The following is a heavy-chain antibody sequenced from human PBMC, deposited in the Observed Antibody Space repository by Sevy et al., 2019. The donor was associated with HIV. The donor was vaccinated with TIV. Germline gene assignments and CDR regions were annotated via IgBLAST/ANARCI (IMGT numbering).Heavy chain of an antibody. V-gene: IGHV3-7*01. J-gene: IGHJ4*02. Sequence: GESLKISCAASGFTFSSYWMSWVRQAPGKGLEWVANIKQDGSEKYYVDSVKGRFTISRDNAKNSLYLQMNSLRAEDTAVYYCARVAGPLVPAYFDYWGQGTLVTVSS. CDR2: IKQDGSEK. CDR1: GFTFSSYW. CDR3: ARVAGPLVPAYFDY. D-gene: IGHD6-6*01.